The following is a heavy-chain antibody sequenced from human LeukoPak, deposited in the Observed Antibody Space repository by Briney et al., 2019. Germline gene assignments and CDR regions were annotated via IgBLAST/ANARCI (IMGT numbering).Heavy chain of an antibody. Sequence: GGSLRLSCAASGFTFSSYGMHWVRQAPGKGLEWVAVISYDGSNKYYADSVKGRFTISRDNSKNTLYLQMNSLRAEDTAVYYCAKDVTYYGTYSMDVWGQGTTVTVSS. CDR3: AKDVTYYGTYSMDV. CDR1: GFTFSSYG. V-gene: IGHV3-30*18. CDR2: ISYDGSNK. D-gene: IGHD3-3*01. J-gene: IGHJ6*02.